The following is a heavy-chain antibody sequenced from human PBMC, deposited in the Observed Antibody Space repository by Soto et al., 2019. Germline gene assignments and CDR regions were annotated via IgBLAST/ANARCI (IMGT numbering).Heavy chain of an antibody. CDR1: GFTFSLYS. V-gene: IGHV3-48*02. D-gene: IGHD3-10*01. CDR2: ISRSSTGI. CDR3: ARAVTWGLDV. J-gene: IGHJ6*01. Sequence: EVQLVESGGGLVQPGGSLRLSCAASGFTFSLYSMSWVRQAPGKGLEWVSYISRSSTGIHYADSVKGRFTISRDDVTNSMHLQMNSLRDGDTTVYYCARAVTWGLDVWGQGTTVSISS.